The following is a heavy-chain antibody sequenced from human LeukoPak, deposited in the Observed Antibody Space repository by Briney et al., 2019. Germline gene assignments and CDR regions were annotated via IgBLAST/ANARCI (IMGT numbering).Heavy chain of an antibody. J-gene: IGHJ6*02. CDR3: AKDISVTPTGMDV. CDR1: GFIFDDYA. D-gene: IGHD3-16*02. Sequence: SLRLSCAASGFIFDDYAMHWVRQIPGKGLEWVSGISWNSGTIGYADSVKGRFTISRDNAKNSLYLQMNSLRAEDTALYYCAKDISVTPTGMDVWGQGTTVTVSS. V-gene: IGHV3-9*01. CDR2: ISWNSGTI.